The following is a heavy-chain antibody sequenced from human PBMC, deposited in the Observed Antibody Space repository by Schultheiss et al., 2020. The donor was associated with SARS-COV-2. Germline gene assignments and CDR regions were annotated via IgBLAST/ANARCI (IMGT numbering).Heavy chain of an antibody. CDR3: ARYMFPRRYWYFDL. CDR2: IYYSGST. Sequence: SETLSLTCTVSGGSISSYYWIWVRQPPGKELEWIGYIYYSGSTNYNPSLKSRVTISVDTSKNQFSLKLSSVTAADTAVYYCARYMFPRRYWYFDLWGRGTLVTVSS. D-gene: IGHD3-10*02. CDR1: GGSISSYY. J-gene: IGHJ2*01. V-gene: IGHV4-59*01.